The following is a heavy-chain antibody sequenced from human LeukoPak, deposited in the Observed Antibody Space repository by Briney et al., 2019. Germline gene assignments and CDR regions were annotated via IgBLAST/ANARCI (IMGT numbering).Heavy chain of an antibody. J-gene: IGHJ4*02. V-gene: IGHV3-33*01. CDR3: ARDSYGLDY. D-gene: IGHD5-18*01. CDR1: GFTFSSYA. CDR2: IWYDGSNK. Sequence: PGGSLRLSCAASGFTFSSYAMHWVRQAPGKGLEWVAVIWYDGSNKYYADSVKGRFTISRDNSKNTLYLQMNSLRAKDTAVYYCARDSYGLDYWGQGTLVTVSS.